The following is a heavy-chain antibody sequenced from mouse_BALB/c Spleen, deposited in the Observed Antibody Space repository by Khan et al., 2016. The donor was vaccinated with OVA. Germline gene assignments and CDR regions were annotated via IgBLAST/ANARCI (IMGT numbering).Heavy chain of an antibody. D-gene: IGHD2-1*01. CDR1: GFTFSTYA. Sequence: EVMLVESGGGLVKPGGSLKLSCAASGFTFSTYAMSWVRQTPEKRLEWVATISSDGDYTYFPDNVTGRFTISRDNAKNTLCLQMTSLRSEDTAMYCCARSPYGNFAYWGQGTLVTVSA. V-gene: IGHV5-9-1*01. J-gene: IGHJ3*01. CDR2: ISSDGDYT. CDR3: ARSPYGNFAY.